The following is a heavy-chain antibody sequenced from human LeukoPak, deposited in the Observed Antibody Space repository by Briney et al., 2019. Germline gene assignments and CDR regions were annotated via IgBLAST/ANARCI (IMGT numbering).Heavy chain of an antibody. D-gene: IGHD3-22*01. V-gene: IGHV1-18*01. J-gene: IGHJ4*02. Sequence: GASVKVSCKAPGYTFTSYGISWVRQAPGQGLEWMGWISAYNGNTNYAQKLQGRVTMTTDTSTSTAYMELRSLRSDDTAVYYCARGGYYDSSGYYYENGFFDYWGQGTLVTVSS. CDR3: ARGGYYDSSGYYYENGFFDY. CDR1: GYTFTSYG. CDR2: ISAYNGNT.